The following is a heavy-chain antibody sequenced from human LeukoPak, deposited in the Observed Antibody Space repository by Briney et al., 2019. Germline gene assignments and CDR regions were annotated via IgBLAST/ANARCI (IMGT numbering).Heavy chain of an antibody. CDR1: GYTFTSYH. CDR3: ARTTSLTASGYDY. Sequence: ASVKVSCKTSGYTFTSYHINWVRQATGQGLEWMGWMNPYSGDRGYAQKFQGRASITSDTSISTAYMELSSLRSEDTAVYFCARTTSLTASGYDYWGQGTLVTVSS. V-gene: IGHV1-8*03. CDR2: MNPYSGDR. D-gene: IGHD4-17*01. J-gene: IGHJ4*02.